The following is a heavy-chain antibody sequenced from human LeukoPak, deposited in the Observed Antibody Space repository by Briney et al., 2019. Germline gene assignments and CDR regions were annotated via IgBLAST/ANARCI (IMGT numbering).Heavy chain of an antibody. CDR3: AKVRLRFLTTPTDAFDI. V-gene: IGHV3-23*01. CDR1: GFTFSTYA. D-gene: IGHD3-3*01. Sequence: GGSLRLSCAASGFTFSTYAVNWVRQAPGKGLEWVSTISGSGDSTYYADSVKGRFTISRDNSKNTLYLQMNSLRAEDTAVYYCAKVRLRFLTTPTDAFDIWGQGTMVTVSS. CDR2: ISGSGDST. J-gene: IGHJ3*02.